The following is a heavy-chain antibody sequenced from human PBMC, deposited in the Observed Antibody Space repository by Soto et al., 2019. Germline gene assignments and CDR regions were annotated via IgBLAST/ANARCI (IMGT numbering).Heavy chain of an antibody. J-gene: IGHJ3*02. V-gene: IGHV1-69*02. CDR3: TIGSWSGEVYYI. D-gene: IGHD2-21*01. CDR2: IIPMLGIR. CDR1: GGTFSTYS. Sequence: QVQMVQSGAEVKKPGSSVKVSCKDSGGTFSTYSMFWVRQAHGQGLAWMGRIIPMLGIRNYAQRFQDRVTITADKPTATAHMELSSQRSYDTALYYCTIGSWSGEVYYIWGQGTMVTVSS.